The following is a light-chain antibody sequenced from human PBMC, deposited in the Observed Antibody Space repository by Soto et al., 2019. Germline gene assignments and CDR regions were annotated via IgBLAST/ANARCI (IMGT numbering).Light chain of an antibody. CDR3: QQYKNLPLT. V-gene: IGKV3-15*01. J-gene: IGKJ4*01. Sequence: EIVMTQSPATLSVFPGGRATLSCRASQSVSSTLAWYQQKPGQAPRLLIYGASTRATGFPARFSGNVSGTEFTLTIRSLQSEDFALYCCQQYKNLPLTFGGGTKVEIK. CDR2: GAS. CDR1: QSVSST.